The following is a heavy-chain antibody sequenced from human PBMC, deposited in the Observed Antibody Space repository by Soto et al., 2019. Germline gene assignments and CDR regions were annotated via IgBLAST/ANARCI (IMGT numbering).Heavy chain of an antibody. V-gene: IGHV1-18*01. Sequence: ASVKVSCKASAYTFTSYCISWVRQAPGQGLEWMGWISAYNGNTNYAQKLQGRVTMTTDTSTSTAYMELRSLTSDDTAVYYCARGTLHYDFWSGYLSPFDPGGQGTLVTAYS. D-gene: IGHD3-3*01. CDR2: ISAYNGNT. CDR1: AYTFTSYC. CDR3: ARGTLHYDFWSGYLSPFDP. J-gene: IGHJ5*02.